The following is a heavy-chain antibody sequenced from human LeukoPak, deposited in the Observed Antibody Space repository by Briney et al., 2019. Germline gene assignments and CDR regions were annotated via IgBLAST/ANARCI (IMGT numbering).Heavy chain of an antibody. V-gene: IGHV3-48*01. CDR3: ARVVPAAPDYYYMDA. CDR2: IVGSSTTI. J-gene: IGHJ6*03. Sequence: GGSLRLSCAASGFTFTYYTMNWVRQAPGKGLEWVSYIVGSSTTIYYAESLKGRFTVSRDNAKNSLYLQMNSLRVEDTAIYYCARVVPAAPDYYYMDAWGKGTTVTVSS. D-gene: IGHD2-2*01. CDR1: GFTFTYYT.